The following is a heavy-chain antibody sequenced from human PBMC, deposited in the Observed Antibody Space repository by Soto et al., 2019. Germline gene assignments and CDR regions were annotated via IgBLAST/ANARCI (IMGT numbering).Heavy chain of an antibody. CDR2: IYHSGST. J-gene: IGHJ5*02. V-gene: IGHV4-30-2*02. CDR1: GASIRSGGFH. D-gene: IGHD1-26*01. CDR3: AIITGARGWFDP. Sequence: SETLCLTCSVSGASIRSGGFHWSWIRQHPGKGLEWIGYIYHSGSTYYNPSLKSRVTISVDRSKNQFSLKLSSVTAADTAVYYCAIITGARGWFDPWGQGSLVTVSS.